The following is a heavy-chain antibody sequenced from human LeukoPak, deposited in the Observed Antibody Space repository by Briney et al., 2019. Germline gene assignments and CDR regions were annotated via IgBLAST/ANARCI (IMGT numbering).Heavy chain of an antibody. CDR1: GYTFTSYA. Sequence: ASVKVSCKASGYTFTSYATHWVRQAPGQRLEWMGWINAGNGNTKYSQKFQGRVTITRDTSASTAYMELSSLRSEDTAVYYCARDKDLVRGVIIEVYYGMDVWGKGTTVTVSS. CDR2: INAGNGNT. V-gene: IGHV1-3*01. CDR3: ARDKDLVRGVIIEVYYGMDV. D-gene: IGHD3-10*01. J-gene: IGHJ6*04.